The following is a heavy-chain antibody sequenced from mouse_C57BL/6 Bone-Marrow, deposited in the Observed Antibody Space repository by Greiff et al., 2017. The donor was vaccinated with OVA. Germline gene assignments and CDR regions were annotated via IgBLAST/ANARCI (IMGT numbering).Heavy chain of an antibody. V-gene: IGHV5-6*01. Sequence: DVHLVESGGDLVKPGGSLKLSCAASGFTFSSYGMSWVRQTPDKRLEWVATISSGGSYTYYPDSVKGRFTISRDNAKNTLYLQMSSLNSEDTAMYYCARPPFITTDWFAYWGQGTLVTVSA. D-gene: IGHD1-1*01. CDR1: GFTFSSYG. CDR3: ARPPFITTDWFAY. J-gene: IGHJ3*01. CDR2: ISSGGSYT.